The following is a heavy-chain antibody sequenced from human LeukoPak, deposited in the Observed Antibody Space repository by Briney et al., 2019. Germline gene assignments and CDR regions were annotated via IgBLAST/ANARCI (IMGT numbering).Heavy chain of an antibody. D-gene: IGHD6-19*01. CDR3: ARLSGPGSGWTTLDY. J-gene: IGHJ4*02. Sequence: GGSLRLSCAASGFTFDDYGMSWVRQAPGKGLEWVSGINWNGGSTGYTDSVKGRFTISRDTAKNSLYLRMNSLRAEDTALYYCARLSGPGSGWTTLDYWGQGTLVTVSS. V-gene: IGHV3-20*04. CDR2: INWNGGST. CDR1: GFTFDDYG.